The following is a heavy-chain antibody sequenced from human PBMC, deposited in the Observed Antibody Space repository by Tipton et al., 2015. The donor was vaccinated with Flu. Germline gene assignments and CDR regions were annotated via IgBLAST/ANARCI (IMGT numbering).Heavy chain of an antibody. V-gene: IGHV4-38-2*01. D-gene: IGHD3-10*01. CDR2: ISHSGST. J-gene: IGHJ4*02. CDR3: ARSTYHYGSGSSDY. CDR1: GYSISSGYY. Sequence: TLSLTCAVSGYSISSGYYWGRIRQPPGKGLEWIGSISHSGSTYYNPSLKSRVTISVDTSKNQFSLKLSSVTAADTAVYYCARSTYHYGSGSSDYWGQGTLVTVSS.